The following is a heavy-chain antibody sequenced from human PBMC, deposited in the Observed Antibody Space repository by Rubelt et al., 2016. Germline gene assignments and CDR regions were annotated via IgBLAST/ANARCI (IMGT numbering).Heavy chain of an antibody. CDR2: INDSGIT. Sequence: QEQLKQWGAGLLEASETLSLTCAVYGGPLSGYYWSWIRQPPGKGLEWIGEINDSGITIYNPSLKSRVTISAKTSKNQFSLKLSSEAAADTAGDDCARVVGCSGDNCREVWGQGTPVIVSS. J-gene: IGHJ4*02. V-gene: IGHV4-34*01. D-gene: IGHD2-15*01. CDR3: ARVVGCSGDNCREV. CDR1: GGPLSGYY.